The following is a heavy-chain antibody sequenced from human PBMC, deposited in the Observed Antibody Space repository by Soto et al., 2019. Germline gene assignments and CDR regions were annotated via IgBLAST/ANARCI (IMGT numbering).Heavy chain of an antibody. CDR3: AGDPGDRNGMIV. J-gene: IGHJ6*02. CDR1: GFSVSRDY. V-gene: IGHV3-66*01. D-gene: IGHD1-26*01. CDR2: IYSGGDK. Sequence: EVQVVESGGDLVQPGGSLRLSCAASGFSVSRDYMNWVRQAPGKGPEWVSVIYSGGDKYYADSVKGRFTISRDNSKNLVSLQMTSLRTEDTAVYYCAGDPGDRNGMIVWGQGTTVTVSS.